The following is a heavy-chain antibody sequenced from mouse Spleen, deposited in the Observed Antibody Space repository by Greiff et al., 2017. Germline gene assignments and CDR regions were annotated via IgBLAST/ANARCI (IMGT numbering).Heavy chain of an antibody. V-gene: IGHV2-2*02. J-gene: IGHJ3*01. CDR3: ARNERGLCPFAY. CDR2: IWSGGST. CDR1: GFSLTSYG. D-gene: IGHD2-3*01. Sequence: QVHVKQSGPGLVQPSQSLSITCTVSGFSLTSYGVHWVRQSPGKGLEWLGVIWSGGSTDYNAAFISRLSISKDNSKSQVFFKMNSLQANDTAIYYCARNERGLCPFAYWGQGTLVTVSA.